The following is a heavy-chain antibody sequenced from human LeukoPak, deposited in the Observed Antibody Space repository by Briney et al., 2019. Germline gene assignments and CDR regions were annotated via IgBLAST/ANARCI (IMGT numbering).Heavy chain of an antibody. D-gene: IGHD1-1*01. CDR3: AWNLPTGY. CDR1: GFTFANYA. Sequence: GGSLRLSCAASGFTFANYAMTWVRQAPGKGLEWVSTISDSGGSTSYADSVKGRFTISRDNSKNTLYLQMNSLRAEDTAVYYCAWNLPTGYWGQGTLVTVSS. V-gene: IGHV3-23*01. CDR2: ISDSGGST. J-gene: IGHJ4*02.